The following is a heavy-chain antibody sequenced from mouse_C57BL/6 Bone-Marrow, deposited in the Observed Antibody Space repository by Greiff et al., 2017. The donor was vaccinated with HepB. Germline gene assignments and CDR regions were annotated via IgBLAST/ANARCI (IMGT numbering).Heavy chain of an antibody. Sequence: LVESGAELVRPGTSVKVSCKASGYAFTNYLIEWVKQRPGQGLEWIGVINPGSGGTNYNEKFKGKATLTADKSSSTAYMQPSSLTSEDSAVYFCARSGDYGRGAWFAYWGQGTLVTVSA. CDR1: GYAFTNYL. CDR3: ARSGDYGRGAWFAY. D-gene: IGHD2-4*01. J-gene: IGHJ3*01. V-gene: IGHV1-54*01. CDR2: INPGSGGT.